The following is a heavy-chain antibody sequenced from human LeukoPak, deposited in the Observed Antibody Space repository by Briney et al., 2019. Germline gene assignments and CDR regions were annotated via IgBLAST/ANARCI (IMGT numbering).Heavy chain of an antibody. D-gene: IGHD6-19*01. CDR2: VFHSGST. Sequence: SETLSLTCAVSGASIASHSWWSWVRQPPGKGLEWIGEVFHSGSTNYNPSLKSRVTISIDKSKNQFSLEVTSVTAADTAIYYCARDLAVAGTNYFDFWGQGVLVTVSS. CDR3: ARDLAVAGTNYFDF. CDR1: GASIASHSW. J-gene: IGHJ4*02. V-gene: IGHV4-4*02.